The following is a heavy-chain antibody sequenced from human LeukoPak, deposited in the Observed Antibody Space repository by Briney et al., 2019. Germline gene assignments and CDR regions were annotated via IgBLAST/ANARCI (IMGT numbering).Heavy chain of an antibody. CDR1: GFTFSSYE. V-gene: IGHV3-48*03. CDR3: ARVDYYDSSGYYYGLFGY. CDR2: ISSSGSTI. D-gene: IGHD3-22*01. Sequence: GGSLRLSCAASGFTFSSYEMNWVRQAPGKGLEWVSYISSSGSTIYYADSVKGRFTISRDNAKNSLYLQMNSLRAEDTAVYYCARVDYYDSSGYYYGLFGYWGQGTPVTVSS. J-gene: IGHJ4*02.